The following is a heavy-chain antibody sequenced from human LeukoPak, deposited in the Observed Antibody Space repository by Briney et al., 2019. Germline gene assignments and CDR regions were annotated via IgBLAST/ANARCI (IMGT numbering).Heavy chain of an antibody. V-gene: IGHV3-30*04. CDR1: GFTFSSYA. CDR3: ARGNPQTRRGYSGYVPYYFDY. Sequence: GGSLRLSCAASGFTFSSYAMHWVRQAPGKGLEWVAVISYDGSNKYYADSVKGRFTISRDNSKDTLYLQMNSLRAEDTAVYYCARGNPQTRRGYSGYVPYYFDYWGQGTLVTVSS. J-gene: IGHJ4*02. D-gene: IGHD5-12*01. CDR2: ISYDGSNK.